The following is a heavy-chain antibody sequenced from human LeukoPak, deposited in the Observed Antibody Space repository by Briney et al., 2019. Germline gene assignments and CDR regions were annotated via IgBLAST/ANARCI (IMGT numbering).Heavy chain of an antibody. J-gene: IGHJ6*02. CDR2: IYHSGST. Sequence: SETLSLTCAVSGGSISSGGYSWSWIRQPPGKGLGWIGYIYHSGSTYYNPSLKSRVTISVDRSKNQFSLKLSSVTAADTAVYYCAGSPIGYGMDVWGQGTTVTVSS. CDR3: AGSPIGYGMDV. CDR1: GGSISSGGYS. V-gene: IGHV4-30-2*01.